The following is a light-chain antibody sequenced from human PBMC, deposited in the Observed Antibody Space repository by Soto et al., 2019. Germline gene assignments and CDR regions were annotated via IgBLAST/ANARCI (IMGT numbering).Light chain of an antibody. CDR1: QDISNY. J-gene: IGKJ5*01. V-gene: IGKV1-33*01. CDR2: DAS. CDR3: QQSDSLPIT. Sequence: DIQMTQSPSSQSASVGDRVTMTCRASQDISNYLNWYQQRPGKAPKLLIYDASNLERGVPSRFSGTRSGTHFTFAITSLQPEDVATYYCQQSDSLPITFGQGTRLEI.